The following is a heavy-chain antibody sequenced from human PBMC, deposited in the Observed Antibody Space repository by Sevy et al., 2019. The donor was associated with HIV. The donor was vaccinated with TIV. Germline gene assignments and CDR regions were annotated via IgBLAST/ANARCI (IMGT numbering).Heavy chain of an antibody. CDR2: IYDSGST. CDR3: ARGYDILNWFDP. D-gene: IGHD3-9*01. CDR1: GGSINTYY. Sequence: SETLSLTCTVSGGSINTYYWSWIRQPPGKGLDWIGYIYDSGSTNYNPSLKSRVTISLDTSKNQFSLKLSSVTAADTSVDYRARGYDILNWFDPWGQGTLVTVSS. V-gene: IGHV4-59*01. J-gene: IGHJ5*02.